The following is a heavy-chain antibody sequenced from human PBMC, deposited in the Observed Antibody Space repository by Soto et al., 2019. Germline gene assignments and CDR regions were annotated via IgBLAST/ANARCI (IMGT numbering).Heavy chain of an antibody. D-gene: IGHD3-16*01. CDR3: ARRRPVIVATFYVKGAFEI. CDR1: GGSLGGYY. J-gene: IGHJ3*02. CDR2: VSQREGA. Sequence: QMQLQQWGAGLLKASETLSLTCGVSGGSLGGYYWSWLRQSPGKGLEWLGGVSQREGAIYNPSIKSRLSMSVDTSKNQFSLTLTSVTAADTAVYYCARRRPVIVATFYVKGAFEIWGQGPIVTVSS. V-gene: IGHV4-34*02.